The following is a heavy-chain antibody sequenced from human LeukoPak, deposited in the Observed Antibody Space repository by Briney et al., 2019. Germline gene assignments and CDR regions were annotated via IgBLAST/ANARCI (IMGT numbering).Heavy chain of an antibody. Sequence: SETLSLTCAVYGGSFNGYYWTWIRQTPEKGLEWIGEMNPSGSTNYNPSLKSRVTISVDTSKNQFSLELSSVTAADTAVYYCARGRQDVTMIVVVMTAVSYYLDVWGKGTTVTVS. CDR1: GGSFNGYY. CDR3: ARGRQDVTMIVVVMTAVSYYLDV. V-gene: IGHV4-34*01. CDR2: MNPSGST. J-gene: IGHJ6*03. D-gene: IGHD3-22*01.